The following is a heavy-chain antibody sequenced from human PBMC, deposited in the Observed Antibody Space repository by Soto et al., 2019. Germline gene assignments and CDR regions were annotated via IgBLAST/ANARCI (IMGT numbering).Heavy chain of an antibody. CDR3: ARLGYCSSATCKYYFYYYGMDV. V-gene: IGHV3-48*03. J-gene: IGHJ6*02. D-gene: IGHD2-2*01. Sequence: PGGSLRLSCAASGFTFSSYEMDWVRQAPGKGLEWVSYISSSGSTIYYADSVKGRFTISRDNAKNSLYLQMNSLRAEDTAVYYCARLGYCSSATCKYYFYYYGMDVWGQGTTVTVSS. CDR2: ISSSGSTI. CDR1: GFTFSSYE.